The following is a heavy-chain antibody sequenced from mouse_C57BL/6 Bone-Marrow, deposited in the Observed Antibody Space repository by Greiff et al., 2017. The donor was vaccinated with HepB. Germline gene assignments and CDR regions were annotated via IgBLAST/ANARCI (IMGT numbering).Heavy chain of an antibody. Sequence: QVQLQQSGPELVKPGASVKISCKASGYAFSSSWMNWVKQRPGKGLEWIGRIYPGDGDTNYNGKFKGKATLTADKSSSTAYMQLSSLTSEDSAVYVCARATVVEDWFAYWGQGTLVTVSA. CDR2: IYPGDGDT. CDR1: GYAFSSSW. V-gene: IGHV1-82*01. J-gene: IGHJ3*01. D-gene: IGHD1-1*01. CDR3: ARATVVEDWFAY.